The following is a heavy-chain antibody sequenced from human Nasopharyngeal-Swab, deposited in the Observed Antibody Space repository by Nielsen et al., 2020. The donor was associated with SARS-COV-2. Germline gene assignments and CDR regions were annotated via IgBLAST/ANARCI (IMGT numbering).Heavy chain of an antibody. Sequence: GGSLRLSCGSSGFRLSDYWMHWVRQVPGKGLEWVARVNEDGTTQTYAASGKGGLTISGNYAKNTLFLRMRSLRDDDTADYYCTGHLCEPVDLWGLGILVTVSS. CDR1: GFRLSDYW. V-gene: IGHV3-74*03. CDR2: VNEDGTTQ. CDR3: TGHLCEPVDL. J-gene: IGHJ4*01.